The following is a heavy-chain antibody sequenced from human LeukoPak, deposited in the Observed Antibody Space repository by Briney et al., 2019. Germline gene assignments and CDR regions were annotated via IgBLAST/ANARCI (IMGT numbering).Heavy chain of an antibody. J-gene: IGHJ4*02. CDR2: INHSGST. V-gene: IGHV4-34*01. Sequence: SETLSLTCAVYGGSFSGYYWSWIRQPPGKGLEWIGEINHSGSTNYNPSLKSRVTISVDTSKNQFSLKLSSVTAADTAVYYCARHPLVGANFDYWGQGSLVTVSS. D-gene: IGHD1-26*01. CDR1: GGSFSGYY. CDR3: ARHPLVGANFDY.